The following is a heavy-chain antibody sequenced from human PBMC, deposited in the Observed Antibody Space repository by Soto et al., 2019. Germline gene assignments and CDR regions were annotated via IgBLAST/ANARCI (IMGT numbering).Heavy chain of an antibody. CDR3: AGRIAVGGGGNGFDP. D-gene: IGHD6-13*01. CDR2: IYYSGST. V-gene: IGHV4-59*08. CDR1: GDSISSYY. J-gene: IGHJ5*02. Sequence: QVQLQESGPGLVKPSETLSLTCTVSGDSISSYYWSWIRQPPGKGLEWIGYIYYSGSTNYNPSLESRVPISLDTPKAQYSLKLSSVTAADTAMYYCAGRIAVGGGGNGFDPWGQGTLVTVSS.